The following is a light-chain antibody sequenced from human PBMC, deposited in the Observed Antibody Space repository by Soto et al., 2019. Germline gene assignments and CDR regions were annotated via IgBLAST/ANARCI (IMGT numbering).Light chain of an antibody. Sequence: QSALTQPASVSGSPGQSITISCTGTSSDVGGYNYVSWYQQHPGKAPKLMIYEVTYRPSGVSNRFSGSKSANTASLTISGLQAEDEADYYCSSYTSNSTQVFGTGTKLTVL. CDR1: SSDVGGYNY. CDR2: EVT. J-gene: IGLJ1*01. V-gene: IGLV2-14*01. CDR3: SSYTSNSTQV.